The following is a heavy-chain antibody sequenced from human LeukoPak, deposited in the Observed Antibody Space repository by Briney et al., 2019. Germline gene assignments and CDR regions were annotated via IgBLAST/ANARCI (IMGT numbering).Heavy chain of an antibody. V-gene: IGHV4-61*02. Sequence: PSETLSLTCTVSGGSIGSGSYYWSWIRQPAGKGLEWIGRIYTSGSTNYNPSLKSRVTISVDTSKNQFSLKLSSVTAADTAVYYCARDPGLTGSWGQGTLVTVSS. CDR1: GGSIGSGSYY. CDR3: ARDPGLTGS. J-gene: IGHJ5*02. D-gene: IGHD6-19*01. CDR2: IYTSGST.